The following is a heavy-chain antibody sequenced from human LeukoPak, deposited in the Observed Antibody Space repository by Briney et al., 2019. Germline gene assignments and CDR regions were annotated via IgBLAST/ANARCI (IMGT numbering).Heavy chain of an antibody. J-gene: IGHJ3*02. CDR2: IYYSGST. Sequence: SKTLSLTCTVSGGSISSSSYYWGWIRQPPGKGLEWIGSIYYSGSTYYNPSLKSRVTISVDTSKNQFSLKLSSVTAADTAVYYCARTIMITFGGVIANDAFDIWGQGTMVTVSS. D-gene: IGHD3-16*02. V-gene: IGHV4-39*07. CDR1: GGSISSSSYY. CDR3: ARTIMITFGGVIANDAFDI.